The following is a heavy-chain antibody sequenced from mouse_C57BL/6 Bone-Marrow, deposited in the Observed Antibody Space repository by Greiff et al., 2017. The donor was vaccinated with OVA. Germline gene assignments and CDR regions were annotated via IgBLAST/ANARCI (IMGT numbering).Heavy chain of an antibody. V-gene: IGHV1-81*01. Sequence: VKLQESGAELARPGASVKLSCKASGYTFTSYGISWVKQRTGQGLEWIGEIYPRSGNTYYNEKFKGKATLTADKSSSPAYMELRSLTSEDSAVYFCARRVYYGNYWYFDVWGTGTTVNVSS. CDR3: ARRVYYGNYWYFDV. CDR2: IYPRSGNT. J-gene: IGHJ1*03. CDR1: GYTFTSYG. D-gene: IGHD2-1*01.